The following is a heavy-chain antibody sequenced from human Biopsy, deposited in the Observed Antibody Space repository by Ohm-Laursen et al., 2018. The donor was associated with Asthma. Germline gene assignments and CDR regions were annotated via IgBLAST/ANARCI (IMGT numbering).Heavy chain of an antibody. CDR1: GFAVSRDY. Sequence: SLRLSCAASGFAVSRDYMFWVRQAPGKGLEWVPVIYSGGTSHTADSVRGRSTISRDYSKNTLYLQMHSLRAEDTAVYYCARGDSSNWSHYNFDYWGQGTLVTVSS. D-gene: IGHD3-22*01. CDR2: IYSGGTS. CDR3: ARGDSSNWSHYNFDY. V-gene: IGHV3-53*01. J-gene: IGHJ4*02.